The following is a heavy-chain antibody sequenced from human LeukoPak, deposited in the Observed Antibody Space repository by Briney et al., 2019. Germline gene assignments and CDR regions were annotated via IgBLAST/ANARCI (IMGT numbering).Heavy chain of an antibody. D-gene: IGHD1-26*01. CDR3: AGRGGSYSA. CDR2: IYYRGST. J-gene: IGHJ5*02. V-gene: IGHV4-39*01. Sequence: PSETLSLTCTVSAGSISSSSHYWDWIRQPPGKGLEWIGSIYYRGSTYYNPSLQSRVTTYVDTSKNQFSLRLSSVTAADTAVYYCAGRGGSYSAWGQGALVTVSS. CDR1: AGSISSSSHY.